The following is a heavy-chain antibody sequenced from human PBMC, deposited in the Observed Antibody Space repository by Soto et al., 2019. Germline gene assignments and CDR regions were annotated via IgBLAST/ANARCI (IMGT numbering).Heavy chain of an antibody. CDR1: GYTFTSYG. CDR2: ISAYNGNT. D-gene: IGHD6-13*01. V-gene: IGHV1-18*04. Sequence: QVQLVQSGAEVKKPGASVKVSCKASGYTFTSYGISWVRQAPGQGLEWMGWISAYNGNTNYAQTLQGRVTMTTDNARSAAYMEMRSLRYDDTAVYYCARSSGEDGQQLVRAYGYLGQGTLVTVSS. CDR3: ARSSGEDGQQLVRAYGY. J-gene: IGHJ4*02.